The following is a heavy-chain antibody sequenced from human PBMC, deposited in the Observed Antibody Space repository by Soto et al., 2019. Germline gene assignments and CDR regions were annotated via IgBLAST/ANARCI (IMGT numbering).Heavy chain of an antibody. CDR1: GYFISSGHY. V-gene: IGHV4-38-2*01. Sequence: SETLSLTCAVSGYFISSGHYWGWIRQPPGKGLEWIGYIYDSGTTYTYFNPSLKSRVTVSVDTSKNQFSLKVRSVTAADSAVYYCARAGQWLFGQYYFDYWGQGTLVTVSS. J-gene: IGHJ4*02. CDR3: ARAGQWLFGQYYFDY. D-gene: IGHD6-19*01. CDR2: IYDSGTTYT.